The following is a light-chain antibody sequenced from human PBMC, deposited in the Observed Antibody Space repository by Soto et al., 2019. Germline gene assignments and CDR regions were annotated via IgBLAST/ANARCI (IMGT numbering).Light chain of an antibody. Sequence: DIVMTQSPDSLSVSLGERATINCKSSQTVLYSSNNKNHLAWYQQRPGQPPKLLFSWASTRESGVPDRFSASGSGTDFTLSIGSLQAEDVAVYYCQQYYSTPRTFSQGTKVEIK. V-gene: IGKV4-1*01. J-gene: IGKJ1*01. CDR3: QQYYSTPRT. CDR1: QTVLYSSNNKNH. CDR2: WAS.